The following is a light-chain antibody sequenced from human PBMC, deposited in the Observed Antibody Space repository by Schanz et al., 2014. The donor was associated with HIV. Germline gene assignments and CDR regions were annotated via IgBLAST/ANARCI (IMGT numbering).Light chain of an antibody. CDR1: QSISAW. Sequence: DIQLTQSPSFLSASVGDRVSITCRASQSISAWLAWYQQKPGRAPKLLIYEASTLETGVPSRFSGSGSGTEFTLTISSLQPEDFATYYCQQSSTTWWTFGQGTRVDIK. J-gene: IGKJ1*01. V-gene: IGKV1-5*03. CDR3: QQSSTTWWT. CDR2: EAS.